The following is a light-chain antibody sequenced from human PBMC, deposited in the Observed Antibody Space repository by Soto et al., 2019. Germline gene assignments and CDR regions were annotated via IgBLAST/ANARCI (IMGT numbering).Light chain of an antibody. CDR2: GAS. CDR3: QQYVSSPRT. J-gene: IGKJ1*01. CDR1: QTVYNGF. V-gene: IGKV3-20*01. Sequence: ETGLTQSPGTLSLYPGERATLSCRASQTVYNGFLAWYQQKPGQAPRLLIYGASSRATGIPDRFSGSGSGTDFTLTISSLEPEDFAVYYCQQYVSSPRTFAQGTNV.